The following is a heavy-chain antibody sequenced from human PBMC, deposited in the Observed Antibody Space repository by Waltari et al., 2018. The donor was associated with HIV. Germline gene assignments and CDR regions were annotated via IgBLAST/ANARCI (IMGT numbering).Heavy chain of an antibody. V-gene: IGHV1-69*01. CDR3: ARGRDIVRPGAFDI. J-gene: IGHJ3*02. D-gene: IGHD2-15*01. CDR1: GGTFSSYA. CDR2: IIPIFGTA. Sequence: QVQLVQSGAAVKKPGSSVKVSCKASGGTFSSYAISWVRQAPGQGLEWMGGIIPIFGTANYAQKFQGRVTITADESTSTAYMELSGLRSEDTAVYYCARGRDIVRPGAFDIWGQGTMVTVSS.